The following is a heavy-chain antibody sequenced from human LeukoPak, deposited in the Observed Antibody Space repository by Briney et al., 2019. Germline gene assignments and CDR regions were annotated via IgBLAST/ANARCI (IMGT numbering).Heavy chain of an antibody. J-gene: IGHJ4*02. D-gene: IGHD3-10*01. V-gene: IGHV4-30-4*01. Sequence: PSETLSLTCTVSGGSISSGDYYWSWIRQPPGNGLEWIGYIYYSGSTYYNPSLKSRVTISVDTSKNQFSLKLSSVTAADTAVYYCARVSMVRGVTFDYWGQGTLVTVSS. CDR2: IYYSGST. CDR1: GGSISSGDYY. CDR3: ARVSMVRGVTFDY.